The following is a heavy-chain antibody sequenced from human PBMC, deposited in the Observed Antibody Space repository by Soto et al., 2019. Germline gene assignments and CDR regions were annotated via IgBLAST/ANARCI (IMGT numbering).Heavy chain of an antibody. CDR3: AREEHGLLWFGDLPD. V-gene: IGHV3-30-3*01. J-gene: IGHJ4*02. CDR1: GFTFSSYA. Sequence: PGGSLRLSCAASGFTFSSYAMHWVRQAPGKGLEWVAVISYDGSNKYYADSVKGRFTISRDNSKNTLYLQMNSLRAEDTAVYYCAREEHGLLWFGDLPDWGQGTLVTVSS. CDR2: ISYDGSNK. D-gene: IGHD3-10*01.